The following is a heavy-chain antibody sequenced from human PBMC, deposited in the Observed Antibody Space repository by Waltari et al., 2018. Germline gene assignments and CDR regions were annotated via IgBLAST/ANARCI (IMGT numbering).Heavy chain of an antibody. V-gene: IGHV4-31*03. J-gene: IGHJ6*02. Sequence: QVQLQESGPGLVKPSQTLSLTCTVSAGSIRSGGYYWIWMRPPPWPGLGAVGYNYYSGSTYYNPALKSRVTVSVDTSKNQFSLKLSSVTAADTAVYYCARGGTYCGSGGSCSYYYYYGMDVWGQGTTVTVSS. CDR2: NYYSGST. CDR1: AGSIRSGGYY. D-gene: IGHD2-15*01. CDR3: ARGGTYCGSGGSCSYYYYYGMDV.